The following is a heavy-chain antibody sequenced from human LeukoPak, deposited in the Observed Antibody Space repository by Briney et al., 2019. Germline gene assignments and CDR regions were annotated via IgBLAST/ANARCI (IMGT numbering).Heavy chain of an antibody. J-gene: IGHJ5*02. CDR3: ARDLGAYCSGGSCYS. CDR2: ISSRSSVM. V-gene: IGHV3-48*01. D-gene: IGHD2-15*01. CDR1: GFIFSNFG. Sequence: GGSLRLSCAASGFIFSNFGMNWVRQAPGKGLEWVSHISSRSSVMYYADSVKGRITISRDDAKNSLYLQMNSLRAEDTAVYYCARDLGAYCSGGSCYSWGQGTLVTVSS.